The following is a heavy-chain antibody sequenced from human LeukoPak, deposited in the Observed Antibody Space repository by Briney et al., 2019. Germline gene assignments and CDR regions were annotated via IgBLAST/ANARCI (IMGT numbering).Heavy chain of an antibody. Sequence: ASVKVSCKVSGYTLTELSMHWVRQAPGKGLEWMGGFDPEDGETIYAQKFQGRATMTEDTSTDTAYMELSSLRSEDTAVYYCATSSYSSGWYDGVWFDYWGQGTLVTVSS. CDR1: GYTLTELS. D-gene: IGHD6-19*01. CDR2: FDPEDGET. J-gene: IGHJ4*02. CDR3: ATSSYSSGWYDGVWFDY. V-gene: IGHV1-24*01.